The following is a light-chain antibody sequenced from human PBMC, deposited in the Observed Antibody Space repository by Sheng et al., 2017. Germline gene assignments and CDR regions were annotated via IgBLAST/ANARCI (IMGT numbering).Light chain of an antibody. Sequence: DIQMTQSPSALSASVGDRVTITCRASQYIANSLAWYQLKPGKAPKLLIYKASNLDNEAPSRFTGSASGTEFTLTISSLQPDDFATYYCQQYDTYARTFGQGTKGGNQT. V-gene: IGKV1-5*03. CDR2: KAS. CDR1: QYIANS. CDR3: QQYDTYART. J-gene: IGKJ1*01.